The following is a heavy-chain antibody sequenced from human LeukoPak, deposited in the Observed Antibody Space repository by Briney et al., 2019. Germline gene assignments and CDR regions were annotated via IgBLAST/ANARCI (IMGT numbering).Heavy chain of an antibody. CDR3: AREGIVVDPSTTDYMDV. Sequence: SQTLSLTCAISGDSVSSNSAAWNWIRQSPSRGLEWLGRTYYRSKWYNDYAVSVKSRITINPDTSKNQFSLQLNPVTPEDTAVYYCAREGIVVDPSTTDYMDVWGKGTTVTVSS. CDR1: GDSVSSNSAA. D-gene: IGHD2-21*01. J-gene: IGHJ6*03. CDR2: TYYRSKWYN. V-gene: IGHV6-1*01.